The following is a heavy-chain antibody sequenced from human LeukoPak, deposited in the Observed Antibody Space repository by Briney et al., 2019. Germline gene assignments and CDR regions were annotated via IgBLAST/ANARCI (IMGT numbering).Heavy chain of an antibody. CDR2: INPNSGGT. Sequence: ASVKVSCKASGYTFTGYYMHWVRQAPGQGLEWMGWINPNSGGTNYAQKFQGRVTMTRDTSISTAYMGLSRLRSDDTAVYYCARVSRQQLYYYYGMDVWGQGTTVTVPS. V-gene: IGHV1-2*02. J-gene: IGHJ6*02. CDR1: GYTFTGYY. D-gene: IGHD6-13*01. CDR3: ARVSRQQLYYYYGMDV.